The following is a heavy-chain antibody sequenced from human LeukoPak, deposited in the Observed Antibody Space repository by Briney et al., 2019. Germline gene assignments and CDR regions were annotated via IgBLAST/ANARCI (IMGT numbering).Heavy chain of an antibody. V-gene: IGHV3-21*01. J-gene: IGHJ4*02. CDR1: GFTFSSCS. CDR3: ARDEGVTVAGTEGDY. Sequence: AGGSLRLSCAASGFTFSSCSMNWVRQAPGKGLEWVSSISSSSSYIYYADSVKGRFTISRDNAKNSLYLQMNILRAEDTAVYYCARDEGVTVAGTEGDYWGQGTLVTVSS. CDR2: ISSSSSYI. D-gene: IGHD6-19*01.